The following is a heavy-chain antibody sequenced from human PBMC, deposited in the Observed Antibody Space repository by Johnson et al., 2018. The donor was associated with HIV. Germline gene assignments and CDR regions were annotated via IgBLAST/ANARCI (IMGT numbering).Heavy chain of an antibody. CDR2: IRSGGANI. Sequence: GLVKPGGSLRLYCRASGFSFSAFHMSWIRQAPGKGLEWVSDIRSGGANIHYADYVKGRFSISRDNGKNSLYLQMNSLRAEDTALYYCARDLRYSGYEYAFDIWGQGTMVTVSS. CDR3: ARDLRYSGYEYAFDI. CDR1: GFSFSAFH. D-gene: IGHD5-12*01. V-gene: IGHV3-11*01. J-gene: IGHJ3*02.